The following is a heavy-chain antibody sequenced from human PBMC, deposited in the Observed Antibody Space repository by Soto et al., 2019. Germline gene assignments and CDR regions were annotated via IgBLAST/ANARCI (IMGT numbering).Heavy chain of an antibody. V-gene: IGHV3-49*05. Sequence: EVQLVESGGGLVKPGRSLRLSCTASGFTFGDYAMSWFRQAPGKGLEWVGFIRSKAYGGTTQYAASVKGRFTISRDDAKSIAYLQMNSLKTEDTAVYYCTTNYYDSSGYDNCCDPWGQGPQVTVSS. D-gene: IGHD3-22*01. CDR2: IRSKAYGGTT. CDR3: TTNYYDSSGYDNCCDP. CDR1: GFTFGDYA. J-gene: IGHJ5*02.